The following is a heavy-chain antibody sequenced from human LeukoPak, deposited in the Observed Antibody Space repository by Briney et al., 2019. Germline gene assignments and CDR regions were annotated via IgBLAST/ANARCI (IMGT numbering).Heavy chain of an antibody. J-gene: IGHJ5*02. Sequence: SETLSLTCTVSGGSISSYYWSWIRQPPGKGLEWIGYTHHSGNTLYNPSLKSRVTTSVDTSKNQFSLSLSSVTAADTAVYYCARGAVAGTVWFDPWGQGTLVTVSS. CDR2: THHSGNT. V-gene: IGHV4-59*12. CDR3: ARGAVAGTVWFDP. CDR1: GGSISSYY. D-gene: IGHD6-19*01.